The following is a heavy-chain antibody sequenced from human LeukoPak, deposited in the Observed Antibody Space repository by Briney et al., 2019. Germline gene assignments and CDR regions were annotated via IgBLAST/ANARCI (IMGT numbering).Heavy chain of an antibody. Sequence: GGSLRLSCAASGFTFSSYAMHWVRQAPGKGLEWVAVISYDGSNKYYADSVKGRFTISRDNSKNTLYLQMNSLRAEDTAVYYCARDQVTLDAFDIWGQGTMVIVSS. CDR3: ARDQVTLDAFDI. D-gene: IGHD4-11*01. CDR2: ISYDGSNK. V-gene: IGHV3-30-3*01. J-gene: IGHJ3*02. CDR1: GFTFSSYA.